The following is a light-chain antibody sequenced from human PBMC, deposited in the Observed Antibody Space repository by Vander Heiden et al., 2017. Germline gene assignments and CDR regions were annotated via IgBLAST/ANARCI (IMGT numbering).Light chain of an antibody. J-gene: IGKJ4*01. CDR3: QQSYSTPLT. CDR2: AAS. V-gene: IGKV1-39*01. CDR1: QTIGNS. Sequence: DFQMTQSPSSLSASVGDRVTITCRASQTIGNSLNWYQHKVGKAPKTLIFAASNLQNGVPSRFSGSGSGTDFTLTIDNLQSEDFATYYCQQSYSTPLTFGGGTKVQI.